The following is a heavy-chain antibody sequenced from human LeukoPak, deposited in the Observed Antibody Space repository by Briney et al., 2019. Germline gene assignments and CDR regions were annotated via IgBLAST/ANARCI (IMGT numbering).Heavy chain of an antibody. J-gene: IGHJ6*02. CDR3: ARHDCTTTSCLYFYGMDV. CDR1: GGSISSSSHY. Sequence: SETLSLTCTVSGGSISSSSHYWGWIRQPPGKGPEWIGSLYYSGSTYYNPSLKSRVTISVDTSKNQYFLKLSSVTATDTAVYYCARHDCTTTSCLYFYGMDVWGQGTTVTVSS. CDR2: LYYSGST. V-gene: IGHV4-39*01. D-gene: IGHD2-2*01.